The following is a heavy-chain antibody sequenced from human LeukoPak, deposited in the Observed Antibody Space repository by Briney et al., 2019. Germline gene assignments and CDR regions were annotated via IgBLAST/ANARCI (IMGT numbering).Heavy chain of an antibody. D-gene: IGHD5-24*01. CDR1: GGSFSGYY. CDR3: ARGPGWDGYNYGWFDP. J-gene: IGHJ5*02. Sequence: SETLSLTCAVYGGSFSGYYWSWIRQPPGKGLEGIGEINHSGSTNYNPSLKSRVTISVDTSKNQFSLKLSSVTAADTAVYYCARGPGWDGYNYGWFDPWGQGTLVTVSS. V-gene: IGHV4-34*01. CDR2: INHSGST.